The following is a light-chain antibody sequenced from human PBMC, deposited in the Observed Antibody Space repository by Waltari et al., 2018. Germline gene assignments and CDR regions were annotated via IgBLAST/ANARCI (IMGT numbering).Light chain of an antibody. CDR1: SSDVGGYNY. CDR3: TSYAGSHNWV. CDR2: EVN. V-gene: IGLV2-8*01. J-gene: IGLJ2*01. Sequence: QSALTQPPSASGSAGQSVTNSCTGPSSDVGGYNYVSWYQHHPGTAPKLMISEVNKRPSVVPDRFSGSKSGNTASLTVSGLQADDEADYYCTSYAGSHNWVFGGGTKLTVL.